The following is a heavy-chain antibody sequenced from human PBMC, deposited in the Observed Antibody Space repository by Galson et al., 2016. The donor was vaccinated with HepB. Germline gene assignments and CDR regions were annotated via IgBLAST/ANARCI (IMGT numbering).Heavy chain of an antibody. J-gene: IGHJ4*02. CDR1: GFIYSNYA. Sequence: SLRLSCAASGFIYSNYAMMWVRQAPGKGLEWVSGITDDGIGTYYADSVEGRFTISRDNSKNTLFLQISSLSAEVTALYYCAKARGGVESVYHFDSWGQGTLVTVSS. V-gene: IGHV3-23*01. CDR3: AKARGGVESVYHFDS. CDR2: ITDDGIGT. D-gene: IGHD1-26*01.